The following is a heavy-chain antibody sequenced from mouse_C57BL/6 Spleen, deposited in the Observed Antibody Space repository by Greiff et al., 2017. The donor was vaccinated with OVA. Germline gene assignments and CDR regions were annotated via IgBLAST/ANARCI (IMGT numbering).Heavy chain of an antibody. D-gene: IGHD4-1*01. J-gene: IGHJ2*01. Sequence: VQLQQSGAELVRPGASVKLSCTASGFNIKDDYMHWVKQRPEQGLEWIGWIDPENGDTEYASKFQGKATITADTSSNTAYLQLSSLTSEDTAVYYCTSPPLGRRYFDYWGQGTTLTVSS. CDR3: TSPPLGRRYFDY. CDR1: GFNIKDDY. V-gene: IGHV14-4*01. CDR2: IDPENGDT.